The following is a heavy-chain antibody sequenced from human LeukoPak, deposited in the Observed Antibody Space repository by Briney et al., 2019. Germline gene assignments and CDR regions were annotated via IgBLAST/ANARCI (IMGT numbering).Heavy chain of an antibody. CDR3: ASGYETGYYFDY. Sequence: SQTLSLTCTVSGGSISSGDYYWSWIRQPPGEGLEWIGYIYYSGTTYYNPSLKSRVIISIDTSKNQFSLKLSSVTAADTAVYYCASGYETGYYFDYWGQGILVTVSS. V-gene: IGHV4-30-4*01. CDR1: GGSISSGDYY. D-gene: IGHD5-12*01. CDR2: IYYSGTT. J-gene: IGHJ4*02.